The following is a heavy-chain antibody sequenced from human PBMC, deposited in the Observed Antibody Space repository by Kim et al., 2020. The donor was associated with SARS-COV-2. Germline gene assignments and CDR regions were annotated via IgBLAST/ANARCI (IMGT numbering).Heavy chain of an antibody. Sequence: SVKVSCKASGGTFSSYAISWVRQAPGQGLEWMGGIIPIFGTANYAQKFQGRVTITADESTSTAYMELSSLRSEDTAVYYCARALDIVVVVAATFHAFDIWGQGTMVTVSS. CDR3: ARALDIVVVVAATFHAFDI. V-gene: IGHV1-69*13. CDR2: IIPIFGTA. J-gene: IGHJ3*02. CDR1: GGTFSSYA. D-gene: IGHD2-15*01.